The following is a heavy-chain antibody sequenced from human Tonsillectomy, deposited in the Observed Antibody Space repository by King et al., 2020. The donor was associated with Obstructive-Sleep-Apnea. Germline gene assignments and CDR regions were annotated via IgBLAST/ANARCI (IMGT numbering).Heavy chain of an antibody. D-gene: IGHD3-10*01. CDR1: GFTFSSYA. Sequence: VQLVESGGGVVQPGRSLRLSCAASGFTFSSYAMHWVRQAPGKGLEWVAVISYDGSNKYYADSVKGRFTISRDNSKNTLYLQMNSLRAEDTAVYYCAGQTPYGSGKSMDVWGQGTTVTVSS. V-gene: IGHV3-30-3*01. J-gene: IGHJ6*02. CDR3: AGQTPYGSGKSMDV. CDR2: ISYDGSNK.